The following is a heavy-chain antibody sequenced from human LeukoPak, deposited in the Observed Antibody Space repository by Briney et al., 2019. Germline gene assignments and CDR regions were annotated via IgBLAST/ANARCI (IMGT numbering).Heavy chain of an antibody. Sequence: SVKVSCKASGGTFSSYAISWVRQASGQGLEWMGGIIPIFGTANYAQKFQGRVTITTDESTSTAYMELSSLRSEDTAVYYCARGVPALKWLRFDYWGQGTLVTVSS. CDR1: GGTFSSYA. J-gene: IGHJ4*02. CDR2: IIPIFGTA. D-gene: IGHD5-12*01. CDR3: ARGVPALKWLRFDY. V-gene: IGHV1-69*05.